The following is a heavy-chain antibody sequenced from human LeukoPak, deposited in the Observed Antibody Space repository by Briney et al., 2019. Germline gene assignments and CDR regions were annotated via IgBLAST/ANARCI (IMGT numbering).Heavy chain of an antibody. CDR3: ARGPPKYSSLYYYYMDV. CDR1: GYTLTELS. CDR2: FDPEDGET. D-gene: IGHD6-6*01. J-gene: IGHJ6*03. V-gene: IGHV1-24*01. Sequence: ASVKVSCKVSGYTLTELSMHWVRQAPGKGLEWMGGFDPEDGETIYAQKFQGRVTMTEDTSTDTAYMELSSLRSEDTAVSYCARGPPKYSSLYYYYMDVWGKGTTVTVSS.